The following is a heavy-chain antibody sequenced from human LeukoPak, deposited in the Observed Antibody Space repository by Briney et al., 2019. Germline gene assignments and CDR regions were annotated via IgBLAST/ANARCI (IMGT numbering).Heavy chain of an antibody. J-gene: IGHJ5*02. CDR2: INPNSGGT. CDR3: ARVDTVVVPAGITWFDP. CDR1: GYTFTGYY. D-gene: IGHD2-2*02. V-gene: IGHV1-2*02. Sequence: ASVKVSCKASGYTFTGYYMHWVRQAPGQGLEWMGWINPNSGGTNYAQKFQGRITMSRDTSISTAYMELSRLRSDDTAVYYCARVDTVVVPAGITWFDPWGQGTLVTVSS.